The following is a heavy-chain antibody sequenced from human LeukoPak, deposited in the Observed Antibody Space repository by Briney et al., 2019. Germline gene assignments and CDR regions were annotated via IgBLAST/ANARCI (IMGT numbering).Heavy chain of an antibody. D-gene: IGHD6-13*01. CDR1: GFTFSSYS. V-gene: IGHV3-21*04. CDR2: ISTSSIYI. CDR3: AKDGSSWYYFDY. Sequence: GGSLRLSCAASGFTFSSYSMNWVRQAPGKGLEWVSSISTSSIYIYYADSVKGRFTLSRDNSKNTLYLQMNSLRAEDTAVYYCAKDGSSWYYFDYWGQGTLVTVSS. J-gene: IGHJ4*02.